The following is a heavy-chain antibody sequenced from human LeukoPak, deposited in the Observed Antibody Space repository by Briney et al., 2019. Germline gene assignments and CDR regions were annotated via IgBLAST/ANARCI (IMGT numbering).Heavy chain of an antibody. J-gene: IGHJ4*02. Sequence: PGGYLRLSCAASGFTFTSYVMSWVCQAPGKGLEWVASVGGGGDYTYYSDSVKGRFTISRDNSENTVYLQMKSLRAEDTAVYYCVRRTASDFWGQGALVTVSS. D-gene: IGHD2-21*02. CDR3: VRRTASDF. V-gene: IGHV3-23*01. CDR2: VGGGGDYT. CDR1: GFTFTSYV.